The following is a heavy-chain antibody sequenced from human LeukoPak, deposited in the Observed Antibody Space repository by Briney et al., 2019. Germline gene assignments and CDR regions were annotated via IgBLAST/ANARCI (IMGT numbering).Heavy chain of an antibody. Sequence: SETLSLTCTVSGASITSYYWSWIRQPPGKGLEWIGYIYYSGSTNYNPSLKNRVTISADTSKGQISLRLSSVTAADTAVYYCARHDYSNYPPSNWFDPWGRGTLVTVSS. D-gene: IGHD4-11*01. V-gene: IGHV4-59*08. CDR1: GASITSYY. J-gene: IGHJ5*02. CDR2: IYYSGST. CDR3: ARHDYSNYPPSNWFDP.